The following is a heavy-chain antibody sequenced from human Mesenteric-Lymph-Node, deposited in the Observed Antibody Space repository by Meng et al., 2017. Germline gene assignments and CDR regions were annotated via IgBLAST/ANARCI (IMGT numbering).Heavy chain of an antibody. CDR3: VRDSEGAGDKLES. D-gene: IGHD4-17*01. CDR2: ISSSGENM. CDR1: GFTLSSYE. Sequence: GESLKISCAASGFTLSSYEMSWVRQAPGKGLEWVSYISSSGENMVHADSVEGRFSIYRGNDKNVLFLQMNSLRAEDTAVYYCVRDSEGAGDKLESWGQGTLVTVSS. J-gene: IGHJ4*02. V-gene: IGHV3-48*03.